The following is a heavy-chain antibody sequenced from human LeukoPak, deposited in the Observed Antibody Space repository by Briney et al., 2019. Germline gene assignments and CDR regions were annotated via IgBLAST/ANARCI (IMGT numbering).Heavy chain of an antibody. J-gene: IGHJ4*02. Sequence: GGSLRLSCEASGFTFINYAMNWVRQAPEKGLEWVSTVSGPGTTTYYVDSVKGRFTVSRDNSKNTVFLQMDSLRAEDTAVYYCATRRSGNYFATFDYWGQGILVTVSS. D-gene: IGHD3-22*01. CDR1: GFTFINYA. CDR3: ATRRSGNYFATFDY. CDR2: VSGPGTTT. V-gene: IGHV3-23*01.